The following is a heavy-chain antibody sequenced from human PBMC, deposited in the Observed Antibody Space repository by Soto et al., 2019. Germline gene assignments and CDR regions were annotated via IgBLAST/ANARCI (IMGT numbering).Heavy chain of an antibody. J-gene: IGHJ4*02. CDR3: ARATPITNFGVVSYFFDY. V-gene: IGHV1-8*01. CDR1: ANTFTNFD. Sequence: GASVKVSCKTSANTFTNFDINWVRQASGQGLEWMGWMNPKSGNTVYAQKVHGRVALSRNTSINQAHMELTWLTAEDTAVYYCARATPITNFGVVSYFFDYWGQGTHVTVSS. CDR2: MNPKSGNT. D-gene: IGHD3-3*01.